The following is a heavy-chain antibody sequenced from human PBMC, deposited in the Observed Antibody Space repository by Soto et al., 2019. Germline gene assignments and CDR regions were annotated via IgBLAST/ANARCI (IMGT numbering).Heavy chain of an antibody. Sequence: PGGSLRLSCAASGFTFSRYWMDWVRQAPRKGLEWVATIKHDGSEKYYVDSVKGRFIISRDNAKNSVFLQMNGLRVEDTAVYFCARAMGTDGWSNHPFDISGQGTMVTVPS. J-gene: IGHJ3*02. CDR2: IKHDGSEK. CDR1: GFTFSRYW. D-gene: IGHD6-19*01. CDR3: ARAMGTDGWSNHPFDI. V-gene: IGHV3-7*04.